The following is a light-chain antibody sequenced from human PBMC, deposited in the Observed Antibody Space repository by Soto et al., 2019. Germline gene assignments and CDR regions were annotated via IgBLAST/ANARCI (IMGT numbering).Light chain of an antibody. CDR3: MQALQTPIT. CDR2: LGS. Sequence: DIVMTQSPLSLPVTPGEPSSISCRSSQILLHSNGYNYLDWYLQKPGQSPQLLIYLGSNRSSGVPDRFSGSGSGTDFTLKISRVEAEDVGVYYCMQALQTPITFGQGTRLEIK. V-gene: IGKV2-28*01. CDR1: QILLHSNGYNY. J-gene: IGKJ5*01.